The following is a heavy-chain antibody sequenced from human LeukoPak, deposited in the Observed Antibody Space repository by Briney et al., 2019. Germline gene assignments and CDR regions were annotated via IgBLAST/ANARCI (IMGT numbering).Heavy chain of an antibody. D-gene: IGHD3-22*01. CDR1: GYTLTELS. CDR3: ARGGYYDSSGLYYFDY. J-gene: IGHJ4*02. CDR2: FDPEDGET. V-gene: IGHV1-24*01. Sequence: ASVKVSCKVSGYTLTELSMHWVRQAPGKGLEWMGGFDPEDGETIYAQKFQGRVTMTEDTSTDTAYMELSSLRSDDTAVYYCARGGYYDSSGLYYFDYWGQGTLVTVSS.